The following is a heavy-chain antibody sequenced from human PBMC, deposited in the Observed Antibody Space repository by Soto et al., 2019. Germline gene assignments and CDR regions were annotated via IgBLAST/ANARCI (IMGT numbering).Heavy chain of an antibody. CDR2: INHSGST. CDR3: ASKVATMDYYYGMDV. J-gene: IGHJ6*02. D-gene: IGHD5-12*01. CDR1: GGSFSGYY. Sequence: SETLSLTCAVYGGSFSGYYWSGIRQPPGKGLEWIGEINHSGSTNYNPSLKSRVTISVDTSKNQFSLKLSSVTAADTAVYYCASKVATMDYYYGMDVWGQGTTVTVSS. V-gene: IGHV4-34*01.